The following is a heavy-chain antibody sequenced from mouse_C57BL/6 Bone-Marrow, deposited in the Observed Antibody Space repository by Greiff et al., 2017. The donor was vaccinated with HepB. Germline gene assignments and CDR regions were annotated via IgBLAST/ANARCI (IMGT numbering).Heavy chain of an antibody. CDR2: IHPNSGST. Sequence: VKLQQPGAELVKPGASVKLSCKASGYTFTSYWMHWVKQRPGQGLEWIGMIHPNSGSTNYNEKFKSKATLTVDKSSSTAYMQLSSLTSEDSAVYYCAREGGWFLYYYAMDYWGQGTSVTVSS. V-gene: IGHV1-64*01. CDR1: GYTFTSYW. CDR3: AREGGWFLYYYAMDY. D-gene: IGHD2-3*01. J-gene: IGHJ4*01.